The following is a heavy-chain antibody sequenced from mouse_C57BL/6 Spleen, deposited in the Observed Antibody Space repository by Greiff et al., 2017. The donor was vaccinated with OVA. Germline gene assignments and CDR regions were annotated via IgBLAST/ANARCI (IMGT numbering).Heavy chain of an antibody. V-gene: IGHV1-18*01. CDR1: GYTFTDYN. J-gene: IGHJ4*01. CDR2: INPNNGGT. CDR3: ARAFYSTGAMDY. D-gene: IGHD3-1*01. Sequence: EVKLLESGPELVKPGASVKIPCKASGYTFTDYNMDWVKQSHGKSLEWIGDINPNNGGTIYNQKFKGKATLTVDKSSSTAYMELRSLTSEDTAVYYCARAFYSTGAMDYWGQGTSVTVSS.